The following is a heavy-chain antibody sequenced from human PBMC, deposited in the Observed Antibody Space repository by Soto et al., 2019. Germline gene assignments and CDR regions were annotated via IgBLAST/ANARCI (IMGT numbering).Heavy chain of an antibody. Sequence: QITLKESGPTLVKPTQTLTLTCTVSGFSLSTTGVGVGWIRQAPGKALDYLAIIFWDDDKYYSPPLKSRITITKDTSENQVVLTLTDVAPVDTATYDCAYRRLQGATYCDLWGRGTLVTVSS. CDR3: AYRRLQGATYCDL. V-gene: IGHV2-5*02. J-gene: IGHJ2*01. CDR2: IFWDDDK. D-gene: IGHD3-16*01. CDR1: GFSLSTTGVG.